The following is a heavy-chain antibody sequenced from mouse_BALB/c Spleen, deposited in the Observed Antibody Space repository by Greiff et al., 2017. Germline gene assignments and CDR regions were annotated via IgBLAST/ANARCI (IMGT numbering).Heavy chain of an antibody. CDR3: ARDEEFAWFAY. CDR2: IYPYNGGT. CDR1: GYTFTDYN. Sequence: VQLQQSGPELVKPGASMKISCKASGYTFTDYNMHWVKQSHGKSLEWIGYIYPYNGGTGYNQKFKSKATLTVDNSSSTAYMELRSLTSEDSAVYYCARDEEFAWFAYWGQGTLVTVSA. J-gene: IGHJ3*01. V-gene: IGHV1S29*02.